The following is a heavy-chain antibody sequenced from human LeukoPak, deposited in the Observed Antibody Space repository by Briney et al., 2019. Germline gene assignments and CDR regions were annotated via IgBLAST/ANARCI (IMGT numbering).Heavy chain of an antibody. CDR2: MYSSGLT. D-gene: IGHD2-15*01. Sequence: SETLSLTGTISGGSSSGYYWSWLRQPAGQGLDWIGRMYSSGLTDYNPSLKRRATMSLDTSKNQFSLKLSSVTAADTAMYYCARVYCSGGNCFHFDYWGQGTLVTVSS. V-gene: IGHV4-4*07. CDR1: GGSSSGYY. J-gene: IGHJ4*02. CDR3: ARVYCSGGNCFHFDY.